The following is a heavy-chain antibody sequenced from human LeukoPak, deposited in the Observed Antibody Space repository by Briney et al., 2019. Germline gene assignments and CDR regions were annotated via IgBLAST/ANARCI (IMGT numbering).Heavy chain of an antibody. CDR3: ARVTSWYRLDY. Sequence: KXXEWIGYIYNSENTNYNPSLKSRVTISVDTSKNQFSLKLSSVTAADTAVYYCARVTSWYRLDYWGQGTLVTVSS. J-gene: IGHJ4*02. D-gene: IGHD2-2*01. CDR2: IYNSENT. V-gene: IGHV4-59*01.